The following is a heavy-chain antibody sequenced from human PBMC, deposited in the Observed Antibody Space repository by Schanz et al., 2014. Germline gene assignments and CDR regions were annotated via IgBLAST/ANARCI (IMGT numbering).Heavy chain of an antibody. Sequence: QVQLVQSGAEVKKPGASVKVSCKASGYTFTSYYMHWVRQAPGQGLEWMGIINPSGGSTSYAQKFQGRVTMTRDTSLKTAYMKMTDLKVEDAGLYYCAISYDDRPLWGQGTLSAVSS. CDR1: GYTFTSYY. CDR2: INPSGGST. CDR3: AISYDDRPL. D-gene: IGHD5-12*01. V-gene: IGHV1-46*01. J-gene: IGHJ4*02.